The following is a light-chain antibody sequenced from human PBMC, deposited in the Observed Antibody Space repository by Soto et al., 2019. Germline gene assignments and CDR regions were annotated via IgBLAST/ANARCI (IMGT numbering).Light chain of an antibody. CDR3: QQPCTWPTT. CDR2: EAS. Sequence: EIVLTQSPATLSLSPGERATLSCRASQSVSSSLSWYQQKRGQAPRLLIYEASNRATGIPARFSGSGSGTDFTLTISSLEPEDFAVYYCQQPCTWPTTFGHGTTVEIK. J-gene: IGKJ3*01. CDR1: QSVSSS. V-gene: IGKV3-11*01.